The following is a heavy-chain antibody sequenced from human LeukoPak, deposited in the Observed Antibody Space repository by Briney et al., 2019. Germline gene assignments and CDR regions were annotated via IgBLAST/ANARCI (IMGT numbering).Heavy chain of an antibody. CDR2: FDPEDGEI. CDR3: ATANRFTRDSSGYYPDS. CDR1: GYTLTELS. Sequence: ASVKDSCEVSGYTLTELSTHWVRQAPGKGLEWMGGFDPEDGEIVYAQNFQGRVTMTEDTSTDTAYMELSSLRSEDTAIYYCATANRFTRDSSGYYPDSWGQGTLVTVSS. D-gene: IGHD3-22*01. V-gene: IGHV1-24*01. J-gene: IGHJ4*02.